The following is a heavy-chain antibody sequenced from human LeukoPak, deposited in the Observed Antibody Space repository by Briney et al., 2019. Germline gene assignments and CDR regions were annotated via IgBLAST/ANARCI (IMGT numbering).Heavy chain of an antibody. CDR3: ARRNSGSYDY. V-gene: IGHV3-53*01. CDR2: IYSGGST. CDR1: GFTVSSSY. J-gene: IGHJ4*02. Sequence: GRSLRLSCAASGFTVSSSYMTWVRQAPGKGLEWVSLIYSGGSTYYADSVKGRFTISRDNSKNTLYLQMNSLRAEDTAVYYCARRNSGSYDYWGQGTLVTVSS. D-gene: IGHD1-26*01.